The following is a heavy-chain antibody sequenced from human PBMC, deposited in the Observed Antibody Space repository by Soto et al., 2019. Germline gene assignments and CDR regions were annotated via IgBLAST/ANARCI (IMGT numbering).Heavy chain of an antibody. D-gene: IGHD3-3*01. V-gene: IGHV4-30-4*01. Sequence: QVQLQESGPGLVKPSQTLSLTCTVSGGSISSGDYYWSWIRQPPGKGLEWIGYIYYSGSTYYNPSLKSRVTISVDTSKNQFSLKLSSVTAADAAVYYCARATIFGVVIFDYWGQGTLVTVSS. J-gene: IGHJ4*02. CDR3: ARATIFGVVIFDY. CDR1: GGSISSGDYY. CDR2: IYYSGST.